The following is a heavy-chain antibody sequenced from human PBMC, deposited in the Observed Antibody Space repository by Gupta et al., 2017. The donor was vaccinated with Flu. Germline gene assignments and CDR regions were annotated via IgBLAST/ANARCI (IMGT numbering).Heavy chain of an antibody. V-gene: IGHV5-51*03. J-gene: IGHJ6*02. Sequence: EVQLVQSGAEVKEPGESLKISCQGSGYKFASYWIAWVRQMPGQGLEWMGSIWPLKSDAKYNPSFAGQVTISADTSTTSLQWDRVVASDSATYYCARLKTMGARFGLDVWGQGTTVIVSS. CDR1: GYKFASYW. CDR2: IWPLKSDA. CDR3: ARLKTMGARFGLDV. D-gene: IGHD1-26*01.